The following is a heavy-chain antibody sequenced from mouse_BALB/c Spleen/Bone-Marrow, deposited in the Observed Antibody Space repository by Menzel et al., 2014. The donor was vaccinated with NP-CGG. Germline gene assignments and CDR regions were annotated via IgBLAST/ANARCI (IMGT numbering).Heavy chain of an antibody. CDR3: ARGGARATGWFAY. V-gene: IGHV3-2*02. CDR2: ISYSGST. J-gene: IGHJ3*01. D-gene: IGHD3-1*01. CDR1: GYSITSDYA. Sequence: EVQLVESGPGLVKPSQSLSLTCTVTGYSITSDYAWNWIRQFPGNKLEWMGYISYSGSTSYNPSLKSRISITRDTSKNQFFLQLNSVTTEDTATYCCARGGARATGWFAYWGQGTLVTVSA.